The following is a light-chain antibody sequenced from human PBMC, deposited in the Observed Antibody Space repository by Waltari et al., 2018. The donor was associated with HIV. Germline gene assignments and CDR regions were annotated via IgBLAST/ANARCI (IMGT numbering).Light chain of an antibody. V-gene: IGKV1-39*01. CDR3: HQSYSYPRT. CDR1: QTVGSY. J-gene: IGKJ1*01. Sequence: DIDMTQSPSSLSASVGDRVTITCRASQTVGSYFTWYQQKPGKAPKVLIYAASSLESGVPSRFSGSGSGTDFTLTIDSLQPEDFATYFCHQSYSYPRTFGQGTKVEIK. CDR2: AAS.